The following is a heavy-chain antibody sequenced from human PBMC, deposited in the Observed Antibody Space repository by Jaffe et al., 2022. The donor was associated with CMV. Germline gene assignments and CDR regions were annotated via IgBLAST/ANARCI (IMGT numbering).Heavy chain of an antibody. CDR1: GGTFSSYA. Sequence: QVQLVQSGAEVKKPGSSVKVSCKASGGTFSSYAISWVRQAPGQGLEWMGRIIPILGIANYAQKFQGRVTITADKSTSTAYMELSSLRSEDTAVYYCARAIPRIAAAGVNNWFDPWGQGTLVTVSS. V-gene: IGHV1-69*09. D-gene: IGHD6-13*01. CDR2: IIPILGIA. CDR3: ARAIPRIAAAGVNNWFDP. J-gene: IGHJ5*02.